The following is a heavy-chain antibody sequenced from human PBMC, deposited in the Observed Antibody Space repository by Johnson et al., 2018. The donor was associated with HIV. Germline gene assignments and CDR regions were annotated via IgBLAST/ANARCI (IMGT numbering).Heavy chain of an antibody. J-gene: IGHJ3*02. CDR1: GFTFSDYY. Sequence: QMLLVESGGGLVKPGGSLRLSCAASGFTFSDYYMVWIRQAPGKGLEWLSYISSSGSTIYYADSVKGRFTISRDNAKNSVFLQMNSLRAEDTAMYYCAKLVGDYVSNAFDIWGQGTMVTVSS. CDR2: ISSSGSTI. V-gene: IGHV3-11*04. D-gene: IGHD4-17*01. CDR3: AKLVGDYVSNAFDI.